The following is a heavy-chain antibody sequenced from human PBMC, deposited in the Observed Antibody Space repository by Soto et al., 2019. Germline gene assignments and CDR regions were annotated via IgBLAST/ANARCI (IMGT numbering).Heavy chain of an antibody. Sequence: SETLSLTCTVSGVSISSGAYYWSRIRQHPGKGLEWIGYIYYSGTPYYNPSLESRVIISLDTSKNQFSLKLSSVTAADTAVYYCARDEGYYAMDVWGQGTTVTVSS. CDR1: GVSISSGAYY. CDR3: ARDEGYYAMDV. V-gene: IGHV4-31*03. J-gene: IGHJ6*02. CDR2: IYYSGTP.